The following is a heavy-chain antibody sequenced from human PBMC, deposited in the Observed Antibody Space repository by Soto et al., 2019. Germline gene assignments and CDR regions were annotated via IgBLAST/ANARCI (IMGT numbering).Heavy chain of an antibody. Sequence: KASETLSLTCTVSGGSISSGGYYWSWIRQHPGKGLEWIGYIYYSGSTYYNPSLKSRVTISVDTSKNQFSLKLSSVTAADTAVYYCARAVPDYSNYPPRYCYFDYWGQGTLVTVSS. CDR2: IYYSGST. V-gene: IGHV4-31*03. D-gene: IGHD4-4*01. CDR3: ARAVPDYSNYPPRYCYFDY. CDR1: GGSISSGGYY. J-gene: IGHJ4*02.